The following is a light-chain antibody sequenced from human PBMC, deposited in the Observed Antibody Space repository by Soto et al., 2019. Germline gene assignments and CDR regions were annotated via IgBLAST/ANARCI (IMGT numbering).Light chain of an antibody. Sequence: EIQLTQSPSFLSASVGDTVTLTCRASQDIGTYLAWYQEQPGKPTRLLVYSASTSQSGLPSRFSGSGSVTDFSLTISILQPDDFTTYYCQQLNTYPWTFGQGTKVDI. V-gene: IGKV1-9*01. CDR3: QQLNTYPWT. CDR2: SAS. CDR1: QDIGTY. J-gene: IGKJ1*01.